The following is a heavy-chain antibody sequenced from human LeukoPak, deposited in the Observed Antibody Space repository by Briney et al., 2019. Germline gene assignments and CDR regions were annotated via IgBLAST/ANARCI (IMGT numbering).Heavy chain of an antibody. J-gene: IGHJ5*02. Sequence: ASVKVSCKVSGYTLTELSMHWVRQAPGKGLEWMGGFDPEDGETIYAQKFQGRVTITEDTSTDTAYMELSSLRSEDTAVYYCATTCSSTSCWPYNWFDPWGQGTLVTVSS. V-gene: IGHV1-24*01. D-gene: IGHD2-2*01. CDR3: ATTCSSTSCWPYNWFDP. CDR1: GYTLTELS. CDR2: FDPEDGET.